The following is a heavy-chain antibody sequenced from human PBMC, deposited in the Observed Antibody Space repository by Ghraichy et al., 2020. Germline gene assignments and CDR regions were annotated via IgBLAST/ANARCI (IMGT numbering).Heavy chain of an antibody. J-gene: IGHJ4*02. CDR3: ARDPPSESGPVDH. V-gene: IGHV3-33*01. D-gene: IGHD3-10*01. CDR2: IWHDGSNT. Sequence: GESLNISCAASGFTFKNYGMHWVRQAPGKGLEWVAVIWHDGSNTFYGDSMKGRFTISRDTSKNTLYLQMNSLRAEDTAVYFCARDPPSESGPVDHWGQGTLVTVSS. CDR1: GFTFKNYG.